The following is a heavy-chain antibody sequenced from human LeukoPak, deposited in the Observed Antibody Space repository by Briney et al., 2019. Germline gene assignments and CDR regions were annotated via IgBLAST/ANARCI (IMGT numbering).Heavy chain of an antibody. CDR2: VNYSGNT. D-gene: IGHD3-10*01. V-gene: IGHV4-34*03. CDR3: VSVRRGNRIDY. Sequence: SETLSLTCAVYDGSFSDHYWQWIRQPPGKGLGWLGEVNYSGNTNYNASLKSPVTMSVDTSKSQFSLNLRTATAADTAVHSSVSVRRGNRIDYWGQGTLVTVSS. CDR1: DGSFSDHY. J-gene: IGHJ4*02.